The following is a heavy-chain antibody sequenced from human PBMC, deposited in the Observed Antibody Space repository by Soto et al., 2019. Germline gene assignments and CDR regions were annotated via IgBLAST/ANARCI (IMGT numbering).Heavy chain of an antibody. J-gene: IGHJ3*02. CDR3: ARIVVPAAIWGYDAFDI. D-gene: IGHD2-2*01. CDR2: MNPNSGNT. Sequence: VASVKVSCKASGYTFTSYDINWVRQATGQGLEWMGWMNPNSGNTGYAQKFQGRVTMTRNTSISTAYMELSSLRSEDTAVYYCARIVVPAAIWGYDAFDIWGQGTMVTVSS. CDR1: GYTFTSYD. V-gene: IGHV1-8*01.